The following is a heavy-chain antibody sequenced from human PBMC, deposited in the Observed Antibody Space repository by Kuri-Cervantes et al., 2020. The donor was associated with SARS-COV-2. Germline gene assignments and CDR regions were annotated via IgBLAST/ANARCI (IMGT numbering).Heavy chain of an antibody. V-gene: IGHV4-34*01. CDR3: ARGAANYYYMDV. J-gene: IGHJ6*03. Sequence: GSLRLSCAVYGGSFSGYYWSWIRQPPGKGLEWIGEINHGGGTNYNPSLMSRVTISVDTSKNQFSLKLRSVTAADTAVYYCARGAANYYYMDVWGKGTTVTVSS. CDR2: INHGGGT. CDR1: GGSFSGYY.